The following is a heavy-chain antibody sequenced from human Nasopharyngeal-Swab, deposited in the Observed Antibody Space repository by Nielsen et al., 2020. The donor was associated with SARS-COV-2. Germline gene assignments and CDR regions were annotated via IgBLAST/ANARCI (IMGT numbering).Heavy chain of an antibody. J-gene: IGHJ6*03. CDR1: GFTFSNFR. CDR3: ARDRTNDYYYYMDV. CDR2: ISSNSDTK. V-gene: IGHV3-48*04. D-gene: IGHD1-1*01. Sequence: GGSLRLSCAASGFTFSNFRMNWVRQAPGKGLEWVSCISSNSDTKYYADSVKGRFTISRDNAKNSLYLQMNSLRAEDTAVYYCARDRTNDYYYYMDVWGKGTTVTVSS.